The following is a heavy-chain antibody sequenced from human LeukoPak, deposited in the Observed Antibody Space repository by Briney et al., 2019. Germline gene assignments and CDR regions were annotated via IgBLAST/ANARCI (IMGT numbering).Heavy chain of an antibody. D-gene: IGHD3-10*01. CDR2: IRYDGSDK. J-gene: IGHJ4*02. CDR1: GFTFSSYG. CDR3: AKDRGSSGSYYTSDY. Sequence: GGSLRLSCAASGFTFSSYGLHWVRQAPGKGLEWVAFIRYDGSDKYYADSVKGRFTISRDNSKNTLYLQMNSLRAEDTAVYYCAKDRGSSGSYYTSDYWGQGTLVTVSS. V-gene: IGHV3-30*02.